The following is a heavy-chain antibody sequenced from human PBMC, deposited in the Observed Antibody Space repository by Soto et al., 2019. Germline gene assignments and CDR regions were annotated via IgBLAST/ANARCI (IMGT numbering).Heavy chain of an antibody. Sequence: PGGSLRLSCAASGFTFSSYSMTWVRQAPGKGLECVSYISSSSSAIYYADSVKGRFTISRDNAKNSLYLQMNSLRDEDTAVYYCARGSRAPSGVVGYWGQGTLVTVSS. CDR2: ISSSSSAI. CDR1: GFTFSSYS. D-gene: IGHD2-2*01. CDR3: ARGSRAPSGVVGY. J-gene: IGHJ4*02. V-gene: IGHV3-48*02.